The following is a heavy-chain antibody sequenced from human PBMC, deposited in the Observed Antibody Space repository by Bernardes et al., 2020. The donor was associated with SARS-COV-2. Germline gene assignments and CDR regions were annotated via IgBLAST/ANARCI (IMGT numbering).Heavy chain of an antibody. V-gene: IGHV4-61*02. D-gene: IGHD3-3*01. Sequence: SETLSLTCTVSGASLNSGNYYWSWIRQPAGKGLEYIGRFHTGQGTRYNPSLESRVTISVDTSKNQFSLKLSSVTAADTAVYYCARGGFSITIFGVVIRYGMDVWGQGTTVTVSS. CDR1: GASLNSGNYY. J-gene: IGHJ6*02. CDR2: FHTGQGT. CDR3: ARGGFSITIFGVVIRYGMDV.